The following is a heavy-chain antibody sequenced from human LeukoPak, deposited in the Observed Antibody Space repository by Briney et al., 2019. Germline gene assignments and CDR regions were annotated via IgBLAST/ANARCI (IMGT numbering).Heavy chain of an antibody. CDR2: INPSGGST. Sequence: ASVKVSCKVSGYTLTELSVHWVRQAPGQGLEWMGIINPSGGSTSYAQKFQGRVTMTRDTSTSTVYMELSSLRSEDTAVYYCAREGGLGYCSSTSCSDFDYWGQGTLVTVSS. J-gene: IGHJ4*02. CDR3: AREGGLGYCSSTSCSDFDY. D-gene: IGHD2-2*01. V-gene: IGHV1-46*01. CDR1: GYTLTELS.